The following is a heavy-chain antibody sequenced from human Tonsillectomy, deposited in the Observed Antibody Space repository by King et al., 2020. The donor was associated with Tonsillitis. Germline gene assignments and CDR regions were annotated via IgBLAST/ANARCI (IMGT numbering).Heavy chain of an antibody. V-gene: IGHV3-21*01. D-gene: IGHD3-9*01. CDR3: AREPAYDILTGYYCYYGMDV. Sequence: VQLVESGGGLVKPGGSLRLSCAASGFTFSSYNMNWVRQAPGKGLEWVSSISSSSSYIYYADSVKGRFTISRDNAKNSLYLQMNSLRAEDTAVYYCAREPAYDILTGYYCYYGMDVWGQGTTVTVSS. CDR2: ISSSSSYI. J-gene: IGHJ6*02. CDR1: GFTFSSYN.